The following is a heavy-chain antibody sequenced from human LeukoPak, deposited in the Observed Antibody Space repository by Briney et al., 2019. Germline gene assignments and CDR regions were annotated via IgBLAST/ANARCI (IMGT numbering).Heavy chain of an antibody. V-gene: IGHV1-18*01. CDR3: ARVGRFQSASCCIFDY. Sequence: GALVKVSCKASGYTFTSYGISWVRQAPGQGLEWMGWISAYNGNTNYAQKLQGRVTMTTDTSTSTAYMELRSLRSDDTAVYYCARVGRFQSASCCIFDYWGQGTLVTVSS. D-gene: IGHD2-2*01. CDR2: ISAYNGNT. CDR1: GYTFTSYG. J-gene: IGHJ4*02.